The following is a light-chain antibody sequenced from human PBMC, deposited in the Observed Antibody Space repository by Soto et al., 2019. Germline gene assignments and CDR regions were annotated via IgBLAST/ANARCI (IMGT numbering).Light chain of an antibody. J-gene: IGKJ5*01. CDR2: GAF. CDR1: PSVPNF. V-gene: IGKV3-11*01. CDR3: QQRSNWPPRIT. Sequence: EIVLTQSPATLSLSPGDRATLSCRASPSVPNFLAWYQQKPGQAPRLLIYGAFNRATGIPARFSGSGSGTDFTLTISSLQPEDFAVYYCQQRSNWPPRITFGQGTRLEIK.